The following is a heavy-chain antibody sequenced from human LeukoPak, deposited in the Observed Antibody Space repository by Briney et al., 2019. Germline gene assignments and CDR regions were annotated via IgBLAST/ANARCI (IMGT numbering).Heavy chain of an antibody. Sequence: GGSLRLSCAASGFTFSSYGMHWVRQAPGKGLEWVAVIWYDGSNKYYADSVKGRFTISRGNSKNTLYLQMNSLRAEDTAVCYCARGRTIKGFDPWGQGTLVTVSS. D-gene: IGHD4/OR15-4a*01. CDR2: IWYDGSNK. CDR1: GFTFSSYG. CDR3: ARGRTIKGFDP. J-gene: IGHJ5*02. V-gene: IGHV3-33*01.